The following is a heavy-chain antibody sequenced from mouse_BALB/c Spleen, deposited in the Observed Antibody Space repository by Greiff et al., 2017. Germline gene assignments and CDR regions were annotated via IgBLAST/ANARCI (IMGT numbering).Heavy chain of an antibody. CDR2: ISSGGSYT. CDR1: GFTFSSYG. D-gene: IGHD1-1*01. CDR3: ARHYYGRSYFDD. V-gene: IGHV5-6*01. Sequence: EVHLVESGGDLVKPGGSLNLSCAASGFTFSSYGMSWVRQTPDKRLEWVATISSGGSYTYYPDSVKGRFTISRDNAKNTLYLQMSSRKSEDTAMYYCARHYYGRSYFDDWGQGTTLTVSS. J-gene: IGHJ2*01.